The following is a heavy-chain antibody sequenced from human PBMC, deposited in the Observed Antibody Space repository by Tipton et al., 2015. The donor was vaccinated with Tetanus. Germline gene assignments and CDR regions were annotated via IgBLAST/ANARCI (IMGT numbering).Heavy chain of an antibody. CDR3: ARGDIVVVVAATVYYYYGMDV. J-gene: IGHJ6*02. CDR2: IYYSGST. D-gene: IGHD2-15*01. V-gene: IGHV4-61*01. CDR1: GGSVSSGSYY. Sequence: LRLSCTVSGGSVSSGSYYWSWIRQPPGKGLEWIGYIYYSGSTNYNPSLKSRVTISVDTSKNQFSLKLSSVTAADTAVYYCARGDIVVVVAATVYYYYGMDVWGQGTTVTVSS.